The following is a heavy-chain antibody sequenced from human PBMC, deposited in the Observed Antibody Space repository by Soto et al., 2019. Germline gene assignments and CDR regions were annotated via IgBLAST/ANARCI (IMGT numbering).Heavy chain of an antibody. V-gene: IGHV4-39*01. CDR2: IYYSGST. D-gene: IGHD3-3*01. CDR1: GGSISSSSYY. J-gene: IGHJ4*02. Sequence: SETLSLTCTVSGGSISSSSYYWGWIRQPPGKGLEWIGSIYYSGSTYYNPSLKSRVTISVDTSKNQFSLKLSSVTAADTAVYYCASYFSSGGFFWSGLYYFDYWGQGTLVTVSS. CDR3: ASYFSSGGFFWSGLYYFDY.